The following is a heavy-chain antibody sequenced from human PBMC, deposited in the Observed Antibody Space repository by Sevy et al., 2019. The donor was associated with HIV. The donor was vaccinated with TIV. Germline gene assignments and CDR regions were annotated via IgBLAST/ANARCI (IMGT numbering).Heavy chain of an antibody. CDR3: ARAYCSAGSCYSLAH. D-gene: IGHD2-15*01. CDR2: ISALNGDT. Sequence: ASVKVSCKVSGYTFTSYRIYWVRQAPGQGFEWMGWISALNGDTNYVPSLQGRVTMITDTSTTTAYMELRSLRSDDTAVYYCARAYCSAGSCYSLAHWGQGTLVTVSS. CDR1: GYTFTSYR. J-gene: IGHJ4*02. V-gene: IGHV1-18*01.